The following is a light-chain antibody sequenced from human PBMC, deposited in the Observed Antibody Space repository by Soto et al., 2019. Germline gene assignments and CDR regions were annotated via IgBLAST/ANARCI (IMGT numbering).Light chain of an antibody. Sequence: EIVLTQSPGTLSFSPGERATLSCRASQSVSSSYLAWYQQNPGQAPRLLIYGASSRATGIPDRFSGSGSGTDFTLTISRLEPEAFPVYYCQQYGSSPRTLGQGTKGDIK. CDR1: QSVSSSY. CDR3: QQYGSSPRT. J-gene: IGKJ1*01. V-gene: IGKV3-20*01. CDR2: GAS.